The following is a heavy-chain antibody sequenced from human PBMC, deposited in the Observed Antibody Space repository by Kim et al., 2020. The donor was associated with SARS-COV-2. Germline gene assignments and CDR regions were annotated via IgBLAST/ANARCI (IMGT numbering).Heavy chain of an antibody. Sequence: GGSLRLSCVASVFTFSDYYMSWIRQAPGRGLEWLSYITTGGGTIYYADSVKGRFNISRDNAKNSLYLQMNSLRAEDTAVYYCARSRGATTGVPNNWFDPWGQGTLVTVSS. CDR3: ARSRGATTGVPNNWFDP. CDR1: VFTFSDYY. V-gene: IGHV3-11*01. J-gene: IGHJ5*02. D-gene: IGHD1-1*01. CDR2: ITTGGGTI.